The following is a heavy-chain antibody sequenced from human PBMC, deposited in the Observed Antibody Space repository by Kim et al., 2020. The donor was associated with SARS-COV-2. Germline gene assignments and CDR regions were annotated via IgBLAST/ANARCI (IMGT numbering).Heavy chain of an antibody. CDR2: ISYDGSNK. Sequence: GGSLRLSCAASGFTFSSYGMHWVRQAPGKGLEWVAVISYDGSNKYYADSVKGRFTISRDNSKNTLYLQMNSLRAEDTAVYYCAKILDIVVVPAAPDPRYYYYYGMDVWGQGTTVTVSS. V-gene: IGHV3-30*18. D-gene: IGHD2-2*03. CDR3: AKILDIVVVPAAPDPRYYYYYGMDV. J-gene: IGHJ6*02. CDR1: GFTFSSYG.